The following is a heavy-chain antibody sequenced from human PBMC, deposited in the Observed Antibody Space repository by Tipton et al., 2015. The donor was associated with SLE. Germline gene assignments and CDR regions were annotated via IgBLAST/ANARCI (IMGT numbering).Heavy chain of an antibody. CDR2: ISGSSGRT. Sequence: SLRLSCAGSGLTLINSDMSWVRQAPGKGLEWVSGISGSSGRTYYLDSVKGRFTISRDKSKNTLHLQMNSLRAEDTAVYYCARSQWLQGPDYWGQGTLVTVSS. CDR3: ARSQWLQGPDY. V-gene: IGHV3-23*01. CDR1: GLTLINSD. J-gene: IGHJ4*02. D-gene: IGHD5-12*01.